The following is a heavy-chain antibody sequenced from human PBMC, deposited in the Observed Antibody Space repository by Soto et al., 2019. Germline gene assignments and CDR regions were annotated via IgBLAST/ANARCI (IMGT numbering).Heavy chain of an antibody. J-gene: IGHJ4*02. CDR1: GGTFSSYN. D-gene: IGHD2-8*01. CDR3: ATGLNGANNNFDY. V-gene: IGHV1-69*02. Sequence: QVQLVQSGAEVKKPGSSVKVSCKASGGTFSSYNISWVRQAPGQGLEWMGRIIPILGIANYAQKFQGRVTITADKSTSTAYMELSSLRSEDTAVYYCATGLNGANNNFDYWGQGTLVTVSS. CDR2: IIPILGIA.